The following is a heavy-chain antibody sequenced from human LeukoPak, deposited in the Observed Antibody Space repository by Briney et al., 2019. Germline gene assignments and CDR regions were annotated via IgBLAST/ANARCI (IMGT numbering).Heavy chain of an antibody. J-gene: IGHJ4*02. CDR2: IYSGGST. CDR3: AGHYYGSGKDY. D-gene: IGHD3-10*01. V-gene: IGHV3-66*02. Sequence: GGSLRLSCAASGFTVSSNYVSWVRQAPGKGLEWVSVIYSGGSTYYADSVKGRFTISRDNSKNTLYLQMNSLRAEDTAVYYCAGHYYGSGKDYWGQGTLVTVSS. CDR1: GFTVSSNY.